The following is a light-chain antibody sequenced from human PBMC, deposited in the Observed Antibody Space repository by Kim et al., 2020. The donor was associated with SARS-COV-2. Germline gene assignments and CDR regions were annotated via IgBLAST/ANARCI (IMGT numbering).Light chain of an antibody. J-gene: IGKJ5*01. CDR3: QQTYSFSQIT. V-gene: IGKV1-39*01. Sequence: SVGDRVTISCRASQSISSYVNWYQHKAGKAPKLLIYAASSLQSGVPSRVSGSGSGTDFTLTISSLQPEDFATYSCQQTYSFSQITFGQGTRLEIK. CDR1: QSISSY. CDR2: AAS.